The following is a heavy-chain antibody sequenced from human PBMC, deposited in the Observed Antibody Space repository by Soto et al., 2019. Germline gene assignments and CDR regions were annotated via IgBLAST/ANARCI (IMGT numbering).Heavy chain of an antibody. CDR2: ISSSSAYK. Sequence: EVQLVESGGGLVKPGGSLRLSCAASGFTFSSYNMNWVRQAPGKGLEWVSFISSSSAYKYYADSVKGRFTISRDNAKNSLYLQMNSLRAEDTAVYYCARDGSSSTYDYWGQGTLVTVSS. CDR1: GFTFSSYN. CDR3: ARDGSSSTYDY. D-gene: IGHD6-13*01. J-gene: IGHJ4*02. V-gene: IGHV3-21*01.